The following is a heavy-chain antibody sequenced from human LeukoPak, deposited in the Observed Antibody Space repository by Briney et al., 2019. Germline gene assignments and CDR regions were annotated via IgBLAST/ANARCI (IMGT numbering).Heavy chain of an antibody. CDR2: ISAYNGNT. V-gene: IGHV1-18*01. D-gene: IGHD3-22*01. Sequence: ASVKVSCKASGYTFTSYGISWVRQAPGQGLEWMGWISAYNGNTNYAQKLQGRVTMTTDTSTSTAYMELRSLRSDDTAVYYCARRGAFWYYDSSGYQEIDAFDIWGQGTMVTVSS. J-gene: IGHJ3*02. CDR1: GYTFTSYG. CDR3: ARRGAFWYYDSSGYQEIDAFDI.